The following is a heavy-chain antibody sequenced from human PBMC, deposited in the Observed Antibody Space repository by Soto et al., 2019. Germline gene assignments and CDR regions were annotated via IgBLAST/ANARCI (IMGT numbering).Heavy chain of an antibody. J-gene: IGHJ5*02. CDR3: ARDRGWFGEVVSWFDP. V-gene: IGHV1-3*01. Sequence: ASVKVSCKASGYTFTSYALHWVRQSPGQRLEWMGLISVGNGNTKYSQKFQGRVSITRDKPARTDYRELSSLRIEDTAVYYCARDRGWFGEVVSWFDPWGQGTLVTVSS. CDR2: ISVGNGNT. CDR1: GYTFTSYA. D-gene: IGHD3-10*01.